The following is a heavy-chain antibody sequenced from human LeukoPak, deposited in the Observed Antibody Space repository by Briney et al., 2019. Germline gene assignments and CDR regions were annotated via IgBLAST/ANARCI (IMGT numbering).Heavy chain of an antibody. CDR1: GGSISSGSNY. Sequence: SETLSLTCTVSGGSISSGSNYWSWIRQPAGKGLEWIGRIYTSGSTNYNPSLKSRVTISVDTSKNQFSLKLSSVAAADTAVYYCARAPGRVAAFDYWGQGTLVTVSS. D-gene: IGHD2-15*01. CDR2: IYTSGST. CDR3: ARAPGRVAAFDY. V-gene: IGHV4-61*02. J-gene: IGHJ4*02.